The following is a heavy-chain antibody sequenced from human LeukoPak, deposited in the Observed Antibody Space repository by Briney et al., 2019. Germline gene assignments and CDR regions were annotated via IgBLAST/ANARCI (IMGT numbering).Heavy chain of an antibody. V-gene: IGHV4-59*12. D-gene: IGHD6-13*01. CDR2: IYYSGST. J-gene: IGHJ6*03. CDR3: ARDVAAYYYMDV. CDR1: GGSISSYY. Sequence: PSETLSLTCTVSGGSISSYYWSWIRKPPGKGLEWIGYIYYSGSTNYNPSLKSRVTISVDTSKNQFSLKLSSVTAADTAVYYCARDVAAYYYMDVWGKGTTVTVSS.